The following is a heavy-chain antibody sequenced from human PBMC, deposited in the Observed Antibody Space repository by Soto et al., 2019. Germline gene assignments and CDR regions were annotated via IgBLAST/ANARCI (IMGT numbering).Heavy chain of an antibody. D-gene: IGHD3-10*01. CDR2: VHYSGSA. J-gene: IGHJ4*02. Sequence: QLQLQESGPGLVKPSETLSLTCSVSGGSISTSSYFWGWIRQPRGKGLEWVGAVHYSGSANYRSSLQSRVTISVDTSQNQFSLRLRSVTAADTAVYYCARHRWGSGSYSGLLDFWGQGALVTVSS. V-gene: IGHV4-39*01. CDR3: ARHRWGSGSYSGLLDF. CDR1: GGSISTSSYF.